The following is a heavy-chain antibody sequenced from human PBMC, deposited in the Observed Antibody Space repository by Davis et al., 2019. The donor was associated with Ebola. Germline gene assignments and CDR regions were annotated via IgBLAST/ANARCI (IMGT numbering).Heavy chain of an antibody. J-gene: IGHJ4*02. CDR3: ATDPHDTFYHFDI. CDR1: EFTFSSYW. CDR2: ISSDGGIT. V-gene: IGHV3-74*01. D-gene: IGHD2/OR15-2a*01. Sequence: PGGSLRLSCAASEFTFSSYWMHWVRHAPGKGLVYVSRISSDGGITSYADSVKGRFTLSRDNSKNTVYVQMNSLRPEDTALYYCATDPHDTFYHFDIRGQGTLVTVSS.